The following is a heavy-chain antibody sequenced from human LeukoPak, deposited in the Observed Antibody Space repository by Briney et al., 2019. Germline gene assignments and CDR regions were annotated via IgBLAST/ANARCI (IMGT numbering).Heavy chain of an antibody. CDR2: IYYSGST. CDR1: GGSISSGDYY. V-gene: IGHV4-30-4*01. J-gene: IGHJ4*02. D-gene: IGHD3-9*01. Sequence: SETLSLTCTVSGGSISSGDYYWSWMRQPPGKGLEWIGYIYYSGSTYYNPSLESRVTISVDTSKNQFSLMLSSVTAADTAVYYCARDGPDILTGYYFFDYWGQGTLVTVSS. CDR3: ARDGPDILTGYYFFDY.